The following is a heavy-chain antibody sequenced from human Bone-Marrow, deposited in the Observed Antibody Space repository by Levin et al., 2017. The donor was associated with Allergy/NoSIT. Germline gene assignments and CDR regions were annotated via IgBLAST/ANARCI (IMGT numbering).Heavy chain of an antibody. CDR1: DEAFSGYF. CDR3: ARVNSYHGSGSSDY. V-gene: IGHV4-34*01. Sequence: SQTLSLTCAVYDEAFSGYFWSWLRQPPGKGLEWIGQINYGGSTVYNPSLESRVTISVDIVKKHFSLKLSSVTAADTAVYYCARVNSYHGSGSSDYWGQGTRVTVSS. D-gene: IGHD3-10*01. CDR2: INYGGST. J-gene: IGHJ4*02.